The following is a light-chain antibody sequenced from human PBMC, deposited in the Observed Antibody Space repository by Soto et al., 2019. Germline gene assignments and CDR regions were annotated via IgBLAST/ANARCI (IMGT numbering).Light chain of an antibody. CDR1: SSNIGSGYD. Sequence: QPVLTQPPSVSGAPGQRVTVSCTGSSSNIGSGYDVHWYQQLSGRAPSLLIYGNDIRPSGVSDRFSGSKSATSASLAITGLQAEDEADYYCQSYDVGLSAWVFGGGTKVTVL. V-gene: IGLV1-40*01. J-gene: IGLJ3*02. CDR2: GND. CDR3: QSYDVGLSAWV.